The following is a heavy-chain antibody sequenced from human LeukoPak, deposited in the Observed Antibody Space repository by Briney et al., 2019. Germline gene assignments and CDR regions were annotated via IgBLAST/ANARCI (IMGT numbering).Heavy chain of an antibody. CDR1: GFIFRDYY. Sequence: GGSLRLSCAASGFIFRDYYMSWIRQAPGKGLEWVSYISSSGDTIYYADSMKGRFTISRDNAKNSLYLQMNSLRAEDTAVYYCARVRSYPTRFDYWGQGTLVTVSS. CDR3: ARVRSYPTRFDY. CDR2: ISSSGDTI. J-gene: IGHJ4*02. V-gene: IGHV3-11*01. D-gene: IGHD3-16*02.